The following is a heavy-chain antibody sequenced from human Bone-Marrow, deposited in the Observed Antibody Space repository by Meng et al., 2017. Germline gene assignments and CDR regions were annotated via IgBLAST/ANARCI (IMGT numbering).Heavy chain of an antibody. J-gene: IGHJ2*01. CDR1: GGSFSGYY. CDR2: INHSGST. Sequence: QVQLKQWGAGLLKPSVTLSLPCAFDGGSFSGYYWSWIRQPPGKGLEWIGEINHSGSTNYNPSLKSRVTISVDTSKNQFSLKLSSVTAADTAVYYCARGRVTTVTTPNWYFDLRGRGTLVTVSS. CDR3: ARGRVTTVTTPNWYFDL. V-gene: IGHV4-34*01. D-gene: IGHD4-17*01.